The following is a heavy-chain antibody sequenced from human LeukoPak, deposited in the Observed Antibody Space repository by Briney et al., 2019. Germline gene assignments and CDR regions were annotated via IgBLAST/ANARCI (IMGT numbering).Heavy chain of an antibody. V-gene: IGHV3-9*01. CDR2: LSWNGATV. CDR3: AKDIGIALRGATFEN. D-gene: IGHD3-10*01. Sequence: GGSLRLSCAASGFTFDDYAMHWVRQAPGKGLEWVSGLSWNGATVGYADSVKGRFTISRDNTKNSLYLQMSSLKTEDTALYYCAKDIGIALRGATFENWGQGTLVTVSS. CDR1: GFTFDDYA. J-gene: IGHJ4*02.